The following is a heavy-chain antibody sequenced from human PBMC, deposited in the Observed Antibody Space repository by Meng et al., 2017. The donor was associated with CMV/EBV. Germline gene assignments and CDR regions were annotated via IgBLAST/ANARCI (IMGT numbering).Heavy chain of an antibody. D-gene: IGHD1-20*01. Sequence: ASVKVSCKASGYTFTSYDINWVRQATGQGLEWMGWMNPNSGNTGYAQKFQGRVTMTRNTSISTAYMELSSLRSEDTAVYYCARDRVKYNWNPGPAIHYFDYWGQGTLVTVSS. CDR3: ARDRVKYNWNPGPAIHYFDY. V-gene: IGHV1-8*01. CDR2: MNPNSGNT. J-gene: IGHJ4*02. CDR1: GYTFTSYD.